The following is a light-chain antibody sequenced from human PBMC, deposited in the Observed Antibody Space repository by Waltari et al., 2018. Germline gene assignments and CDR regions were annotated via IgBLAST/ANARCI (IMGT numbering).Light chain of an antibody. CDR1: QSVLYSPNSKNY. J-gene: IGKJ2*01. V-gene: IGKV4-1*01. CDR2: WAS. Sequence: DFVMTQSPEFLAVSLGERATINCKSSQSVLYSPNSKNYLAWYQQKPGQPPKLLIYWASTRESGVPDRFSGSGSGTDFTLTISSLQAEDVAVYYCHQYSGPPYNFGQGTRLEIK. CDR3: HQYSGPPYN.